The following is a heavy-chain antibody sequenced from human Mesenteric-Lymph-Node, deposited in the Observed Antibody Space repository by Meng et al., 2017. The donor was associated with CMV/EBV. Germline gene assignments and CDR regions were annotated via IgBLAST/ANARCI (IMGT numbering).Heavy chain of an antibody. J-gene: IGHJ4*02. CDR1: GFTFSSYE. CDR2: ISSSGSAI. Sequence: GESLKISCAASGFTFSSYEMNWVRQAPGKGLEWISSISSSGSAIYYAESMKGRFTISRDNAKKSLYLQVNSLRPEDTAVYYCAREPREWELRGYFDFWGQGSPVTVSS. CDR3: AREPREWELRGYFDF. D-gene: IGHD1-26*01. V-gene: IGHV3-48*03.